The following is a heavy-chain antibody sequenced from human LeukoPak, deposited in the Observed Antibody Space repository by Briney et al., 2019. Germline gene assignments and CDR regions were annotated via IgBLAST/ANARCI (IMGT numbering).Heavy chain of an antibody. CDR1: GFTFSSYG. CDR3: AKDQGSSWYALSYYYGIDV. Sequence: PAGSLRLSCAASGFTFSSYGMHWVRQAPGQGLEWVAFIRSDGSNKDYAGSVKGRFTISRDNSKNTMYLQIDSLGAERTGSYYSAKDQGSSWYALSYYYGIDVWGQGTTVTVSS. D-gene: IGHD6-13*01. CDR2: IRSDGSNK. J-gene: IGHJ6*02. V-gene: IGHV3-30*02.